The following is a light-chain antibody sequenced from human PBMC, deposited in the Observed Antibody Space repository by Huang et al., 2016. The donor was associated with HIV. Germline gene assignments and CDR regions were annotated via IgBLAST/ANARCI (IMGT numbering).Light chain of an antibody. CDR1: QSVSSY. Sequence: EIVLTQSPASLSLSPGERATLSCRASQSVSSYLAWYQQKPGQAPRLLIYDASNRATCIPARFSGSGSGTDFTLTISSLEPEGFAVYYCQQRRNWLTFGGGTKVEIK. J-gene: IGKJ4*02. CDR3: QQRRNWLT. CDR2: DAS. V-gene: IGKV3-11*01.